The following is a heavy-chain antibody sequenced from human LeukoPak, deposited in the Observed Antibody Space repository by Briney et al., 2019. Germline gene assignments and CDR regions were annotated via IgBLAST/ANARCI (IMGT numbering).Heavy chain of an antibody. CDR3: ASVGNSSSSGLDP. J-gene: IGHJ5*02. D-gene: IGHD6-13*01. CDR1: GFTFSSYS. CDR2: ISSSSNYI. V-gene: IGHV3-21*01. Sequence: PGGSLRLSCAASGFTFSSYSMNWVRQAPGKGLEWVSSISSSSNYIYYADSVKGRFTISRDNAKNTLYLQMNSLRAEDTAVYYCASVGNSSSSGLDPWGQGTLVTVSS.